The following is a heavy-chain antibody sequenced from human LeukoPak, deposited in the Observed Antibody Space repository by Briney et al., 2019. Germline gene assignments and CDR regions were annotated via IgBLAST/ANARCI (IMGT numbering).Heavy chain of an antibody. CDR3: ARDPRTTVVSSDAFDI. Sequence: SVKVSCKASGGTFSSYAISWVRQAPGPGLEWMGRIIPILGIANYAQKFQGRVTITADESTSTAYMELSSLRSEDTAVYYCARDPRTTVVSSDAFDIWGQGTMVTVSS. CDR2: IIPILGIA. V-gene: IGHV1-69*04. CDR1: GGTFSSYA. D-gene: IGHD4-23*01. J-gene: IGHJ3*02.